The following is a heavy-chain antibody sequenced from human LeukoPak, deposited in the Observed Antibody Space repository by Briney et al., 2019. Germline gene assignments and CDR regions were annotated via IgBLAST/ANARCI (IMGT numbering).Heavy chain of an antibody. CDR3: ARIDVVGATKGYDY. CDR2: ISAYIGNT. CDR1: GYTFTSYG. Sequence: ASVKVSCKASGYTFTSYGISWVRQAPGQGLEWMGWISAYIGNTNYAQKLQGRVTMTTDTSTNTAYMELRSLRSDDTAVYYCARIDVVGATKGYDYWGQGTLVTVSS. D-gene: IGHD1-26*01. V-gene: IGHV1-18*01. J-gene: IGHJ4*02.